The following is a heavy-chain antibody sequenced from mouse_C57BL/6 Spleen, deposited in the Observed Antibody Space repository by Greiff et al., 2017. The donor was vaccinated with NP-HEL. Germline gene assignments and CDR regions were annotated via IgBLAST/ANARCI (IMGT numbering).Heavy chain of an antibody. V-gene: IGHV1-64*01. D-gene: IGHD2-2*01. CDR1: GYTFTSYW. Sequence: QVQLQQPGAELVKPGASVKLSCKASGYTFTSYWMHWVKQRPGQGLEWIGMIHPNSGSTNYNEKFKSKATLTVDKSSSTAYMQLSSLTSEDSAVYYCAIQAYGYFYYYAMDYWGQGTSVTVSS. CDR2: IHPNSGST. CDR3: AIQAYGYFYYYAMDY. J-gene: IGHJ4*01.